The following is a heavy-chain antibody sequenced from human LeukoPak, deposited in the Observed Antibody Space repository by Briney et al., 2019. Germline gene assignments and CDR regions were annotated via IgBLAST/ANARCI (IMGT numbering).Heavy chain of an antibody. CDR1: GFTVSGNY. D-gene: IGHD2-21*02. Sequence: GGSLRLSCAASGFTVSGNYMSWVRQAPGKGLEWVSAISVKGRFTISRDNSKNTLYLQMNSLRAEDTAVYYCARDTRNLAYCGGDCSDAFDIWGQGTMVTVSS. CDR2: I. J-gene: IGHJ3*02. CDR3: ARDTRNLAYCGGDCSDAFDI. V-gene: IGHV3-53*01.